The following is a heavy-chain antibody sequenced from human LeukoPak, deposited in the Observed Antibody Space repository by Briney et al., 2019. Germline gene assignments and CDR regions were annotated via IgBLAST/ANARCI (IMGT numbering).Heavy chain of an antibody. CDR1: GFTVSSNY. Sequence: PGGSLRLSCAASGFTVSSNYMSWVRQAPGKGLEWVSVIYSGGSTYYADSVKGRFTISRDNSKYTLYLQMNSLRAEDTAVYYCARAPSGYDEEFDYWGQGTLVTVSS. CDR3: ARAPSGYDEEFDY. V-gene: IGHV3-66*01. J-gene: IGHJ4*02. CDR2: IYSGGST. D-gene: IGHD5-12*01.